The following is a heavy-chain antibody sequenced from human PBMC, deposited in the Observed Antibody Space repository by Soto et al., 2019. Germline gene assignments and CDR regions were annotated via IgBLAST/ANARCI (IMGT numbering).Heavy chain of an antibody. D-gene: IGHD3-22*01. CDR1: GFTFSSYA. CDR2: ISYDGSSK. CDR3: ARDIRRLTYYLDSTAYSVNSFFYPMDV. V-gene: IGHV3-30-3*01. J-gene: IGHJ6*02. Sequence: GGSLRLSCAASGFTFSSYALHWVRQAPGKGLEWVSVISYDGSSKYYPDSVQGRFTISRDNSKNTLYLQLNSLRAEDTAIYYCARDIRRLTYYLDSTAYSVNSFFYPMDVWGQGTTVTVSS.